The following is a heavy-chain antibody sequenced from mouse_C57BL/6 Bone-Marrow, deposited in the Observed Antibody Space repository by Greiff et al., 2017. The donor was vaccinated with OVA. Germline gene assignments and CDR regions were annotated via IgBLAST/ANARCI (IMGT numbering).Heavy chain of an antibody. CDR1: GYTFTSYW. J-gene: IGHJ3*01. D-gene: IGHD2-13*01. CDR2: IDPSDSYT. Sequence: QVQLQQPGAELVKPGASVKLSCKASGYTFTSYWMQWVKQRPGQGLEWIGEIDPSDSYTNYNQKFKCKATLTVDTSSSTAYLQLSSLTSEDSAVYYCARGLQPWFAYGGRGKLVTVTA. V-gene: IGHV1-50*01. CDR3: ARGLQPWFAY.